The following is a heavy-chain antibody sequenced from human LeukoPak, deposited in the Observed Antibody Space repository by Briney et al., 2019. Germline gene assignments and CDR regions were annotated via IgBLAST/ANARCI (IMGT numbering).Heavy chain of an antibody. CDR3: ARSNRYSGRKLTVVAFDI. Sequence: GGSLRLSCAASGFTFSSYWMHWGRQATGKGLEWVSVIYSGGSTYYADSVKGRFTISRDNSKNTLYLQMNSLRAEDTAVYYCARSNRYSGRKLTVVAFDIWGQGTMVTVSS. CDR1: GFTFSSYW. D-gene: IGHD1-26*01. J-gene: IGHJ3*02. CDR2: IYSGGST. V-gene: IGHV3-53*01.